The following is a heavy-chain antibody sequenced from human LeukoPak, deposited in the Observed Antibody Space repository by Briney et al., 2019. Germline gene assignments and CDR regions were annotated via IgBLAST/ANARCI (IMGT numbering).Heavy chain of an antibody. J-gene: IGHJ4*02. D-gene: IGHD2-2*01. Sequence: ASVKVSCKASGYAFTDYYMHWVRQAPGQGFEWMGWINPNDGDTNYAQKFQGRVTMTRDTSISTAHMEVSRLRSDDTAVYYCARANFLYCSSTTCLFGYWGQGTLVTVSS. CDR2: INPNDGDT. V-gene: IGHV1-2*02. CDR1: GYAFTDYY. CDR3: ARANFLYCSSTTCLFGY.